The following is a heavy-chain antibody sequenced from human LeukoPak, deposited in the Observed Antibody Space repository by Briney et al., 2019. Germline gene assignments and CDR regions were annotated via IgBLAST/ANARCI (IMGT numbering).Heavy chain of an antibody. CDR2: IYPGDSDT. Sequence: GESLKISCKGSGYSFTIYWIAWVRQMPGKGLEWMWIIYPGDSDTRYSPSFQGQVTISADKSVSTAYLQWSSLKASDTAMYYCARQEDSTAWGGAFDIWGQGIMVTVSS. CDR3: ARQEDSTAWGGAFDI. V-gene: IGHV5-51*01. D-gene: IGHD3-16*01. J-gene: IGHJ3*02. CDR1: GYSFTIYW.